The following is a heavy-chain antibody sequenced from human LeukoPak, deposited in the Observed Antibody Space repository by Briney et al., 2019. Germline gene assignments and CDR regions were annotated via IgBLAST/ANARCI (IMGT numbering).Heavy chain of an antibody. CDR3: AKSDSSSPLDY. D-gene: IGHD6-13*01. CDR1: GFTFSSYG. Sequence: PGRSLRLSCAASGFTFSSYGMHWVRQAPGKGLEWVVVISYDGSNKYYADSVKGRFTISRDNSKNTLYLQMNSLRAEDTAVYYCAKSDSSSPLDYWGQGTLVTVSS. J-gene: IGHJ4*02. V-gene: IGHV3-30*18. CDR2: ISYDGSNK.